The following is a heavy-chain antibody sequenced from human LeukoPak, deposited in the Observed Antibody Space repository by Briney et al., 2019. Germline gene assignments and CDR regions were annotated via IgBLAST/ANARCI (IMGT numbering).Heavy chain of an antibody. CDR2: LSYDGSNK. CDR3: ARDGLWSDSSGYSDAFDI. J-gene: IGHJ3*02. Sequence: GRSLRLSCAASGFTFSNYAMHWVRQAPGKGLEWVAVLSYDGSNKYDADSVKGRFTISRDNSKNTLYLQMNSLRPEDTAVYYCARDGLWSDSSGYSDAFDIWGQGTMVTVSS. D-gene: IGHD3-22*01. CDR1: GFTFSNYA. V-gene: IGHV3-30-3*01.